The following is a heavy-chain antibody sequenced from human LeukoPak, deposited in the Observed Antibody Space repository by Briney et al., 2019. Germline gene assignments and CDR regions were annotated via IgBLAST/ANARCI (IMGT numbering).Heavy chain of an antibody. V-gene: IGHV3-23*01. CDR1: GFTFNSCA. Sequence: GWSLRLSCAASGFTFNSCAMSWVRLAPGKGLEWVSAISGSEDSTHYADSVKGRFTISRDNSKNTLYLQMNSLRAEDTAVYYCARRSGIAVAGAFDYWGQGTLVTVSS. CDR3: ARRSGIAVAGAFDY. CDR2: ISGSEDST. D-gene: IGHD6-19*01. J-gene: IGHJ4*02.